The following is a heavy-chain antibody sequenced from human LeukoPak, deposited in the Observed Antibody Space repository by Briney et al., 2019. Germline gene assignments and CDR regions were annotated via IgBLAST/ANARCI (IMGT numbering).Heavy chain of an antibody. V-gene: IGHV5-51*04. CDR3: ARSFVAGAGYYYGLDV. D-gene: IGHD6-19*01. J-gene: IGHJ6*02. CDR2: IYPHDSSI. Sequence: GESLRISCKGQGYSFSNYWIAWVRQTPGKGLEWMGTIYPHDSSIKYSPSFQGQVTISADKPISTAYLQWSSLRASDTAMYYCARSFVAGAGYYYGLDVWGQGTTVTVSS. CDR1: GYSFSNYW.